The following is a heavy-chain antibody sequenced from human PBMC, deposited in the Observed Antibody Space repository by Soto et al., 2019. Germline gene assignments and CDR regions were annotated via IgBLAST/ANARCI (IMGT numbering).Heavy chain of an antibody. CDR1: GFTFSSYG. Sequence: GGSLRLSCAASGFTFSSYGMHWVRQAPGKGLEWVAVIWYDGSNKYYADSVKGRFTISRDNSKNTLYLQMNSLRAEDTAVYYCARDMPLEMTTVTWAFDIWGQGTMVTVSS. CDR3: ARDMPLEMTTVTWAFDI. V-gene: IGHV3-33*01. D-gene: IGHD4-17*01. CDR2: IWYDGSNK. J-gene: IGHJ3*02.